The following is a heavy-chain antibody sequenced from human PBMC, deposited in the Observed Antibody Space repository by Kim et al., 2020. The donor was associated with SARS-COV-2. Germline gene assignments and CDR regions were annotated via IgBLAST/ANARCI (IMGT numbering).Heavy chain of an antibody. CDR1: GFTFSSYA. Sequence: GGSLRLSCAASGFTFSSYAMHWVRQAPGKGLEWVAVISYDGSNKYYADSVKGRFTISRDNSKNTLYLQMNSLRAEDTAVYYCAREDVFYYYYGMDVWGQG. CDR3: AREDVFYYYYGMDV. CDR2: ISYDGSNK. J-gene: IGHJ6*02. V-gene: IGHV3-30-3*01.